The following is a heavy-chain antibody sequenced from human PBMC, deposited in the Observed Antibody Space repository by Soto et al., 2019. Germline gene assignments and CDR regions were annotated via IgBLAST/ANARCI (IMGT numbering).Heavy chain of an antibody. CDR2: ISAIGGST. CDR1: GFTFSSYA. V-gene: IGHV3-23*01. D-gene: IGHD2-2*01. Sequence: GGSLRLSCAASGFTFSSYAMSWVRQAPGKGLEWVSGISAIGGSTYYSDSVKGRFTISRDNSKDTLYVQMNSLRAEDTAVYYCAKSWVPYCSFANCYRFDPWGQGTLVTVSS. CDR3: AKSWVPYCSFANCYRFDP. J-gene: IGHJ5*02.